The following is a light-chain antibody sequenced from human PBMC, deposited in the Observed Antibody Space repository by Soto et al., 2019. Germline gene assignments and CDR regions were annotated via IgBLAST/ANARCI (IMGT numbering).Light chain of an antibody. Sequence: EIVLTQSASPLSLSPWERATLSCRASQSVSNNYLAWYQQKPGQAPRLLIYGASNRATGIPDRFSGSGSGTDFTLTISRLEPEDFAVYYCQQYGSSGTFGQGTKVDIK. J-gene: IGKJ1*01. V-gene: IGKV3-20*01. CDR2: GAS. CDR3: QQYGSSGT. CDR1: QSVSNNY.